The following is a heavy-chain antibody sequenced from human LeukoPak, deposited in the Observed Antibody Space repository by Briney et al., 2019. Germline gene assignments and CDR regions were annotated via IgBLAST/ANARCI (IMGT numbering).Heavy chain of an antibody. CDR1: GFTFSDYY. CDR3: ARAPDWNPYFDY. V-gene: IGHV3-11*01. Sequence: GGSLRLSCAASGFTFSDYYMSWIRQAPGKGLEGVSYISSSGSTIYYADSVKGRFTISRDNAKNSLYLQMNSLRAEDTAVYYCARAPDWNPYFDYWGQGTLVTVSS. J-gene: IGHJ4*02. CDR2: ISSSGSTI. D-gene: IGHD1-1*01.